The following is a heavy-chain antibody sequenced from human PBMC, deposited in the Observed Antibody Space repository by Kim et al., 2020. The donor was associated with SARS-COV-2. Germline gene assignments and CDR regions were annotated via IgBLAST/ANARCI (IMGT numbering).Heavy chain of an antibody. D-gene: IGHD3-22*01. CDR3: ARLEHDRSVYLQGDGYY. CDR1: GGSISSSSYY. Sequence: SETLSLTCTVSGGSISSSSYYWGWIRQPPGKGLEWIGSIYYSGSTYYNPSLKSRVTISVDTSKNQFSLKLSSVTAADTAVYYCARLEHDRSVYLQGDGYYWGQGTLVTVSP. CDR2: IYYSGST. V-gene: IGHV4-39*01. J-gene: IGHJ4*02.